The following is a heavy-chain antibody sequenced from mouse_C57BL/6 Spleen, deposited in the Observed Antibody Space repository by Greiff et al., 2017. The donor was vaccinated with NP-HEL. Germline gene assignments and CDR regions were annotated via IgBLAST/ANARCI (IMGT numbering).Heavy chain of an antibody. Sequence: VQLQQPGAELVRPGTSVKLSCKASGYTFTSYWMHWVKQRPGQGLEWIGVIDPSDSYTNYNQKFKGKATLTVDTSSSTAYMQLSSLTSEDSAVYYCARRWFRCFDYWGQGTTLTVSS. CDR3: ARRWFRCFDY. CDR1: GYTFTSYW. V-gene: IGHV1-59*01. D-gene: IGHD2-3*01. J-gene: IGHJ2*01. CDR2: IDPSDSYT.